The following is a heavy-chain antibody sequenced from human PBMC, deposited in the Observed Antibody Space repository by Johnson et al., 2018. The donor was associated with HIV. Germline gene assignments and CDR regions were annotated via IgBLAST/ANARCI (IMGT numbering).Heavy chain of an antibody. Sequence: EKLVESGGGVVRPGGSLRLSCAASGFMFDDYGMSWVRQVPGKGLEWVSHINWNGGRTGYADSVKGRFTISRDNAKNSLYLHMNTLRAEDTALYYCARVVSVAGAGSRQGAVGAFDMWGQGTMVTVSS. CDR3: ARVVSVAGAGSRQGAVGAFDM. J-gene: IGHJ3*02. V-gene: IGHV3-20*04. D-gene: IGHD6-19*01. CDR1: GFMFDDYG. CDR2: INWNGGRT.